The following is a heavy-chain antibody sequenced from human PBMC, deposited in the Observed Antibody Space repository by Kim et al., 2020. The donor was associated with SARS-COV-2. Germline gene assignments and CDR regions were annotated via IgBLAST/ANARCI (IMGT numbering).Heavy chain of an antibody. V-gene: IGHV3-33*06. D-gene: IGHD4-17*01. Sequence: GGSLRLSCAASGFTFSSYGMHWVRQAPGKGLEWVAVIWYDGSNKYYADSVKGRFTISRDNSKNTLYLQMNSLRAEDTAVYYCAKGRTYDYGDYGVFDYWGQGTLVTVSS. CDR3: AKGRTYDYGDYGVFDY. CDR1: GFTFSSYG. J-gene: IGHJ4*02. CDR2: IWYDGSNK.